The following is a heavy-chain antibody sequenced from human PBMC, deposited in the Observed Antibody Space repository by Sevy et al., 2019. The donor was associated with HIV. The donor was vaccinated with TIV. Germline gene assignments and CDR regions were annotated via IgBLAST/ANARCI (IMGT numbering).Heavy chain of an antibody. Sequence: ASVKVSCKVSGYTLTKLPMHWVRQAPGKGLEWMGGFDPEDGETIYAQRFQDRVTMTEDTSTDTAYMELSSLRSEDTAVYYCATLDFWSENPFYGTDVWGQGTTVTVSS. V-gene: IGHV1-24*01. D-gene: IGHD3-3*01. CDR3: ATLDFWSENPFYGTDV. J-gene: IGHJ6*02. CDR2: FDPEDGET. CDR1: GYTLTKLP.